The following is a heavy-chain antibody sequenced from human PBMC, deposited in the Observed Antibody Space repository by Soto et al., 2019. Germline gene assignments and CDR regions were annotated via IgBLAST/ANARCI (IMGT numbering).Heavy chain of an antibody. J-gene: IGHJ4*02. V-gene: IGHV3-72*01. CDR2: SRNKANSYTT. CDR1: GFTFSDHY. Sequence: GGSLRLSCVASGFTFSDHYMDWVRQAPGKGLEWVGRSRNKANSYTTEYAASVKGRFTISRDDSQSSLYLQMNSLKTEDTAVYYCARDGLYCSGGACYSRFDYWGQGSLVTVSS. D-gene: IGHD2-15*01. CDR3: ARDGLYCSGGACYSRFDY.